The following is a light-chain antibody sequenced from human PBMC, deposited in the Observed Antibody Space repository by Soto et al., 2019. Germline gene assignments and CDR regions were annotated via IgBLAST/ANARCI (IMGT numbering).Light chain of an antibody. CDR2: DAS. V-gene: IGKV3-11*01. J-gene: IGKJ3*01. CDR3: QQRSNWPPFT. CDR1: QSVGSS. Sequence: EIVLTQSPATLSLSPGERATLSCRASQSVGSSLAWYQQKPGQTPRLLIYDASNRATGIPARFSGSGSGTDFTLTISSLEPEDFAVYYCQQRSNWPPFTFGPGTKVDIK.